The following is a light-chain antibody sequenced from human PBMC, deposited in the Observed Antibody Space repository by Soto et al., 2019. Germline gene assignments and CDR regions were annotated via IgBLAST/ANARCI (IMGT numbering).Light chain of an antibody. CDR2: DAS. V-gene: IGKV3-15*01. J-gene: IGKJ2*01. CDR3: HQYNSWPPGT. Sequence: EIVLTQSPAILSVSPGERATLSCRASQSISRSLAWYQQKPVQAPRLLISDASTRATGIPARFSGSGSGTEFTLTTSSLQSEDFALYYCHQYNSWPPGTFGQGTKVDIK. CDR1: QSISRS.